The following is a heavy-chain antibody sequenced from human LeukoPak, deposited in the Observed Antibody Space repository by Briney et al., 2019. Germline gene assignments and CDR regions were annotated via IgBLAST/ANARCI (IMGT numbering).Heavy chain of an antibody. Sequence: PGGSLRLSCAASGFTFSSYSMNWVRQAPGKGLEWVSSISSSSSYIYYADPVKGRFTISRDNAKNSLYLQMNSLRAEDTAVYYCARDPISYYYDSSGYLKFPYYYGMDVWGQGTTVTVSS. CDR3: ARDPISYYYDSSGYLKFPYYYGMDV. J-gene: IGHJ6*02. V-gene: IGHV3-21*01. CDR2: ISSSSSYI. D-gene: IGHD3-22*01. CDR1: GFTFSSYS.